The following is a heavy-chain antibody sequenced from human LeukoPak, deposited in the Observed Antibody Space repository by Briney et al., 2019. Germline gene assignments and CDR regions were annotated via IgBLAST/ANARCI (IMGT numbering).Heavy chain of an antibody. Sequence: GGSLRLSCAASGFTFSSYAMSWVRQAPGKGLEWVSAISGSGGSTYYSDSVKGRFTISRDNSKNTLYLQMNSLRAEDTTVYYCAKDPDYYDPIHWGQGTLVTVSS. CDR3: AKDPDYYDPIH. CDR1: GFTFSSYA. J-gene: IGHJ1*01. D-gene: IGHD3-22*01. V-gene: IGHV3-23*01. CDR2: ISGSGGST.